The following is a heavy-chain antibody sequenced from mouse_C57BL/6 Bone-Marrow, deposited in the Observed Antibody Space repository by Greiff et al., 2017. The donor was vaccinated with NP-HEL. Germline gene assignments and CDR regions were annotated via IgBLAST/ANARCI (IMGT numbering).Heavy chain of an antibody. CDR1: GYTFTEYS. CDR3: ARHSYYGNPAWFAY. J-gene: IGHJ3*01. CDR2: FYPGSGSI. V-gene: IGHV1-62-2*01. Sequence: QVQLKESGAELVKPGASVKLSCKASGYTFTEYSIHWVKQRPGQGLEWIGWFYPGSGSIKYNEKFKDKATLTADKSSSTVYMELSRLTSEDSAVYFCARHSYYGNPAWFAYWGQGTLVTVSA. D-gene: IGHD2-10*01.